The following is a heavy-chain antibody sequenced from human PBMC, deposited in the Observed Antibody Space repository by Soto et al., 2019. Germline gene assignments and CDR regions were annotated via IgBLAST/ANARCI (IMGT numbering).Heavy chain of an antibody. D-gene: IGHD3-3*01. V-gene: IGHV3-23*01. CDR3: AKWSYLDY. CDR1: GFSFASFA. Sequence: GSLILSCTTSGFSFASFAMTWVRQAPGKGLEWVATISGSDGKTYYADSVKGRFSISRDTSRNTLYLQMNSLRADDTAIYYCAKWSYLDYWGQGTRVTVSS. CDR2: ISGSDGKT. J-gene: IGHJ4*02.